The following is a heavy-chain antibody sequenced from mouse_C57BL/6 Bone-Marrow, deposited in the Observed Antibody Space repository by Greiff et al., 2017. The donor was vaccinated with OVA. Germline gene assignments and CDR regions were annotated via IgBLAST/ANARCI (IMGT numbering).Heavy chain of an antibody. CDR1: GIDFSRYW. J-gene: IGHJ4*01. CDR2: INPDSSTI. D-gene: IGHD2-2*01. CDR3: ARREVTTDYYAMDY. Sequence: VQLQQSGGGLVQPGGSLKLSCAASGIDFSRYWMSWVRRAPGKGLEWIGEINPDSSTINYAPSLKDKFIISRDNAKNTLYLQMSKVRSEDTALYYCARREVTTDYYAMDYWGQGTSVTVSS. V-gene: IGHV4-1*01.